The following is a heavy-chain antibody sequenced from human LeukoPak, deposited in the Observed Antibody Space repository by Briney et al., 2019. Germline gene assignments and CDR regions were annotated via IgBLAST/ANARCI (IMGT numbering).Heavy chain of an antibody. CDR1: GFTFSSYA. CDR2: ISGSGGST. J-gene: IGHJ4*02. D-gene: IGHD3-10*01. CDR3: ARDGWLGELLQTGGFVDY. Sequence: PGGSLRLSCAASGFTFSSYAMSWVRQAPGKGLEWVSAISGSGGSTYYADSVKGRFTISRDNSKNTLYLQMNSLRAEDTAVYYCARDGWLGELLQTGGFVDYWGQGTLVTVSS. V-gene: IGHV3-23*01.